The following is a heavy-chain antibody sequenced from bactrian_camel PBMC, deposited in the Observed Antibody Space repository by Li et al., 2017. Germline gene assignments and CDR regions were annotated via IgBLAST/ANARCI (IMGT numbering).Heavy chain of an antibody. J-gene: IGHJ4*01. CDR3: AAQSALILWTVYQCPLAGSEVNY. V-gene: IGHV3S1*01. D-gene: IGHD1*01. CDR2: IYTGAERT. CDR1: VYTFRPYC. Sequence: VQLVESGGGAVQAGGSLTLSCEASVYTFRPYCMHWFRQAPGKEREAVARIYTGAERTLYADSVKGRFTISRDNAKNELYLQMNSLKPEDTATYYCAAQSALILWTVYQCPLAGSEVNYWGPGTQVTVS.